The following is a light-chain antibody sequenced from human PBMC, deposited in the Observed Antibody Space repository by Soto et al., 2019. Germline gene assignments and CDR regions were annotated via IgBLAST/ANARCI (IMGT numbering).Light chain of an antibody. CDR2: LEGSGID. CDR1: SGHISYI. V-gene: IGLV4-60*03. CDR3: ETCDTYTRV. Sequence: QPVLTQSSSASASLGSSVKLTCTLSSGHISYIIAWHQQQPGKAPRYLMKLEGSGIDQKGSGVPDRFSGSSSGADRYLTISNLHADDEADYYCETCDTYTRVFGGGTKLTVL. J-gene: IGLJ3*02.